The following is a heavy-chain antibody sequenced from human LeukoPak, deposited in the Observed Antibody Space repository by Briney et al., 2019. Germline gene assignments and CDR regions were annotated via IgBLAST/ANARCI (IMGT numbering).Heavy chain of an antibody. Sequence: SETLSLTCTVSGGSISSSSYYWGWIRQPPGKGLEWIGGIYYSGSTYYNPSLKSRVTISVDTSKNQFSLKLSSVTAADTAVYYCARVLQEGGSWYVQHWGQGTLVTVSS. D-gene: IGHD6-13*01. CDR2: IYYSGST. CDR1: GGSISSSSYY. J-gene: IGHJ1*01. V-gene: IGHV4-39*07. CDR3: ARVLQEGGSWYVQH.